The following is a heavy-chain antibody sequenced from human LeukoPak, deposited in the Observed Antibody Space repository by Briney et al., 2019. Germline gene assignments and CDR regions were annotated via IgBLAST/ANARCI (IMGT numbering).Heavy chain of an antibody. CDR1: GFTFSSYA. CDR3: AKGELSDILTGSSDY. CDR2: ISGSGGST. J-gene: IGHJ4*02. Sequence: PGGSLRLSCAASGFTFSSYAMSRVRQAPGKGLEWVSAISGSGGSTYYADSVKGRFTISRDNSKNTLYLQMNSLRAEDTAVYYCAKGELSDILTGSSDYWGQGTLVTVSS. D-gene: IGHD3-9*01. V-gene: IGHV3-23*01.